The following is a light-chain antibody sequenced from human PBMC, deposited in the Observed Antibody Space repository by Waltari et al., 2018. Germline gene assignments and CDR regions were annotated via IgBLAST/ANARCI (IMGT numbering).Light chain of an antibody. CDR1: SSDVGGYNY. CDR3: SSYTSSSTWV. V-gene: IGLV2-14*03. CDR2: DVS. Sequence: QSALTQPASVSGSPGQSITISCTGTSSDVGGYNYFSWYQQHPGIAPKLMIYDVSNRPSGVSNRFSGSKSGNTASLTISGLQAEDEADYYCSSYTSSSTWVFGGGTKLTVL. J-gene: IGLJ3*02.